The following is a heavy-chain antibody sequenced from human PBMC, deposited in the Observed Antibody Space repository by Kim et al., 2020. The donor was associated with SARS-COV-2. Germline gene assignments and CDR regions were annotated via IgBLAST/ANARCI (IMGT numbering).Heavy chain of an antibody. CDR1: GYTFSSYG. CDR3: AKGGMIVVVITPFDY. V-gene: IGHV3-30*18. CDR2: ISYDGSNK. J-gene: IGHJ4*01. Sequence: GGSLRLSCAASGYTFSSYGMHWVRQAPGKGLEWVAVISYDGSNKYYADSVKGRFTISRDNSKNTLYLQMNSLRAEDTAVYYCAKGGMIVVVITPFDYWG. D-gene: IGHD3-22*01.